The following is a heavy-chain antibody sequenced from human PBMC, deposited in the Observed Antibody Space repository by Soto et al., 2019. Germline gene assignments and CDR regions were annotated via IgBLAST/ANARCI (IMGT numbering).Heavy chain of an antibody. CDR1: GFNFDTYW. J-gene: IGHJ4*02. CDR3: ARGATGASGALLFFDY. V-gene: IGHV3-7*01. CDR2: IKQDESEK. Sequence: EVQLVESGGGLVQPGGSLRLSCAASGFNFDTYWMSWVRQAPGKGLEWVANIKQDESEKYYVDSVKGRFTISRDNAKTSLFQQMDSLRADDTAVYYCARGATGASGALLFFDYWGRGTLVTVSS. D-gene: IGHD1-1*01.